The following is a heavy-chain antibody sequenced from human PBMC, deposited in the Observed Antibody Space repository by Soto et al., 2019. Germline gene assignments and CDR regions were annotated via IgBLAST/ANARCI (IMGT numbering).Heavy chain of an antibody. CDR3: ASRPYDPTVTTFYFDY. J-gene: IGHJ4*02. V-gene: IGHV5-51*01. D-gene: IGHD4-17*01. CDR1: GYSFTSYW. CDR2: IYPGDSDT. Sequence: LKISCKGSGYSFTSYWIGWVRQMPGKGLEWMGIIYPGDSDTRYSPSFQGQVTISADKSISTAYLQWSSLKASDTAMYYCASRPYDPTVTTFYFDYWGQGTLVTVSS.